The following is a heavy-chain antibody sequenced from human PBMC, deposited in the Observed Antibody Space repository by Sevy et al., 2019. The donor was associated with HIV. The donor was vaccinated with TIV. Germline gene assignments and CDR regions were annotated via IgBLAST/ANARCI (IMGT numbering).Heavy chain of an antibody. D-gene: IGHD4-17*01. CDR2: MWFDGSTT. CDR3: ARDLEFYDYGDYGPAFMPDY. J-gene: IGHJ4*02. Sequence: GGSLRLSCAASGFTFSTYGMHWVRQAPGKGLEWVAVMWFDGSTTYYADSVNGRFTISRDIAKNTLHLQMNSLRAEDTAVYYCARDLEFYDYGDYGPAFMPDYWGQGTLVTVSS. CDR1: GFTFSTYG. V-gene: IGHV3-33*01.